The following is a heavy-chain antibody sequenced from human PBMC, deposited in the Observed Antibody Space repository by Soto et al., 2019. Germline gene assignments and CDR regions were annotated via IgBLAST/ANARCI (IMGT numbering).Heavy chain of an antibody. Sequence: ASVKVSCKASGYTFTTYGFSWVRQAPGQGLECVGWISASNGNTHYSQKFQGRVTMTTDTSTSTAYMELRSLTSGDTAVYYCATEARGMDVWGQGTTVTVSS. CDR1: GYTFTTYG. V-gene: IGHV1-18*04. CDR2: ISASNGNT. J-gene: IGHJ6*02. CDR3: ATEARGMDV.